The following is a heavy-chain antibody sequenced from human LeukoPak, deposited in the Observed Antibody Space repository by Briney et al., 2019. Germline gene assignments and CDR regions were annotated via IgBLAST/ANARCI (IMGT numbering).Heavy chain of an antibody. CDR2: ISSSGSTI. CDR1: GFTFSSYE. V-gene: IGHV3-48*03. Sequence: PGGSLRLSCAASGFTFSSYEMNWVRQAPGKGLEWVSYISSSGSTIYYADSVKGRFTISRDNAKYSLYLQMNSLRAEDTAVYYCARARTTVTTFDYGGQGTLVTVSS. D-gene: IGHD4-17*01. CDR3: ARARTTVTTFDY. J-gene: IGHJ4*02.